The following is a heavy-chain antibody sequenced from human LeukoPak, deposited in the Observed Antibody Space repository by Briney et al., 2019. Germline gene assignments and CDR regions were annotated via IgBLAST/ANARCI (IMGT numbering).Heavy chain of an antibody. Sequence: SETLSLTCTVSGGSITSYYWSWIRQPPGKGLEWIGHIYYSGSTNYNPSLKSRVTISVDTSKNQFSLKLSSVTAADTAVYYCARDQTTGPGDLFDIWGQGTMVTVSS. V-gene: IGHV4-59*01. CDR2: IYYSGST. J-gene: IGHJ3*02. D-gene: IGHD2-21*01. CDR3: ARDQTTGPGDLFDI. CDR1: GGSITSYY.